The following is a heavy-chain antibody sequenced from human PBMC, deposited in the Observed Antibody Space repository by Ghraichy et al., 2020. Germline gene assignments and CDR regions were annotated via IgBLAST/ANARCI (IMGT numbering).Heavy chain of an antibody. Sequence: LSLTCAASGFTFSSYGFNWVRQTPEKGLEWVSAITGSGSSTFYAETVKGRFAISRDNSKNTLYLQMDSLRADDTAVYYCAKGRSRYGFGDYRVEFWGQGILVTVSS. CDR2: ITGSGSST. CDR3: AKGRSRYGFGDYRVEF. V-gene: IGHV3-23*01. CDR1: GFTFSSYG. J-gene: IGHJ4*02. D-gene: IGHD4-17*01.